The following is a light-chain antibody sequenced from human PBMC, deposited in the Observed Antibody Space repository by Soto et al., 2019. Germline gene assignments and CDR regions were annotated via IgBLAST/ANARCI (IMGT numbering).Light chain of an antibody. CDR1: QSVSNN. Sequence: DIVLTQSPATLSVSPGERAALSCRASQSVSNNLAWYQQKPRQPPRLLIFGASTRATGIPARFSGSGSEAEFALTISSLQSEDFAVYYCQQYSVLPLTFGGGTKLEIK. V-gene: IGKV3D-15*01. CDR2: GAS. CDR3: QQYSVLPLT. J-gene: IGKJ4*01.